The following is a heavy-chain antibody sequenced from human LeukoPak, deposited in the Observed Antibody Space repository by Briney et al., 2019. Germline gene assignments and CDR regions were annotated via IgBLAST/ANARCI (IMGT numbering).Heavy chain of an antibody. CDR1: GFTFSNAW. V-gene: IGHV3-15*01. CDR2: IKSKTDGGTT. CDR3: TTKIFGVVKLLDY. D-gene: IGHD3-3*01. Sequence: GGSLRLSCAASGFTFSNAWMSWVRQAPGKGLEWVGRIKSKTDGGTTDYAAPVKGRFTISRDDSKNTLYLQMNSLKTEDTAVYYCTTKIFGVVKLLDYWGQGTLVTVSS. J-gene: IGHJ4*02.